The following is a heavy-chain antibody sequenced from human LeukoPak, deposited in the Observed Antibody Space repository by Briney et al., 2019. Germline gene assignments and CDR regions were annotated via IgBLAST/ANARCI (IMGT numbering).Heavy chain of an antibody. CDR3: AKGRYFDWLLDY. D-gene: IGHD3-9*01. J-gene: IGHJ4*02. CDR2: ISGSDSST. CDR1: GFTFSSSA. Sequence: GGSLRLSCAASGFTFSSSAMSWVRQAPGKGLEWLSTISGSDSSTHYADSVKGRFTISRDNSKNTLYLQMNSLRAEDTAVYYCAKGRYFDWLLDYWGQGTLVTVSS. V-gene: IGHV3-23*01.